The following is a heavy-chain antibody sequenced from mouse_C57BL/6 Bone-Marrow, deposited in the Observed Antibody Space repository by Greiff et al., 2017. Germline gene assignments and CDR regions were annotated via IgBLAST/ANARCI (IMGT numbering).Heavy chain of an antibody. CDR2: IYPGNSDT. CDR1: GYTFTSYW. V-gene: IGHV1-5*01. D-gene: IGHD4-1*01. Sequence: EVQLQQSGTVLARPGASVKMSCKTSGYTFTSYWMHWVKQRPGQGLEWIGAIYPGNSDTSYNQKFKGKAKLTAVTSASTAYMELSSLTNEDSAVYYCTRGEELAAWFAYWGQGTLVTVSA. J-gene: IGHJ3*01. CDR3: TRGEELAAWFAY.